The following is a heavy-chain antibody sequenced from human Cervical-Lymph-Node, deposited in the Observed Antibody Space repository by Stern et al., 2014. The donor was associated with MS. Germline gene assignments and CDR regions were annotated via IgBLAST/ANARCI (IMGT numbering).Heavy chain of an antibody. J-gene: IGHJ4*02. CDR2: ISSSSSYI. CDR1: GFTFSSYS. CDR3: ARELGYYDSSGFPAPFDY. D-gene: IGHD3-22*01. Sequence: EQLVESGGGLVKPGGSLRLSCAASGFTFSSYSMNWVRQAPGKGLEWVSSISSSSSYIYYADSVKGRFTISRDNAKNSLYLQMNSLRAEDTAVYYCARELGYYDSSGFPAPFDYWGQGTLVTVSS. V-gene: IGHV3-21*01.